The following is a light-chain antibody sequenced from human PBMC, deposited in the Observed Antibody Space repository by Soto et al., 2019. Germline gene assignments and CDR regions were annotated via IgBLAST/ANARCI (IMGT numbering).Light chain of an antibody. CDR3: QQYGSSPTWT. J-gene: IGKJ1*01. V-gene: IGKV3-20*01. CDR2: GAS. Sequence: EIVLTQSPGTLSLSPWERATLSCRASQSVSNHYLAWYQQKPGQAPRLLIYGASTRATGIPVRFSGSGSGTEFTLTISRLEPEDFAVYYCQQYGSSPTWTFGQGTKVDNK. CDR1: QSVSNHY.